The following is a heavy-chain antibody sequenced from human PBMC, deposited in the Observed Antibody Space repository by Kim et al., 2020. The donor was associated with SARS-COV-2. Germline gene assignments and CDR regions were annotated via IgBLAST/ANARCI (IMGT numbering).Heavy chain of an antibody. J-gene: IGHJ5*02. CDR2: ISAYNGNT. D-gene: IGHD1-1*01. Sequence: ASVKVSCKASGYTFTSYGISWVRQAPGQGLEWMGWISAYNGNTNYAQKLQGRVTMTTDTSTSTAYMELRSLRSDDTAVYYCARVSLERRGGSRVVGWFDPCGQGTLVTVSS. CDR3: ARVSLERRGGSRVVGWFDP. CDR1: GYTFTSYG. V-gene: IGHV1-18*01.